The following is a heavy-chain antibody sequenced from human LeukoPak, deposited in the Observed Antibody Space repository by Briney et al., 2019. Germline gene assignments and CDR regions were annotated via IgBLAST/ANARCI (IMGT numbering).Heavy chain of an antibody. D-gene: IGHD3-22*01. CDR3: TRNYYDRTGSLFY. J-gene: IGHJ4*02. CDR2: IKSKADGGTA. Sequence: GGSLRLSCVASGFTFSSAWMTWVRQAPGKGLEWVGRIKSKADGGTADHAAPVKGRFNISRDDSKNTLYLQMNSLKTEGTAVYFCTRNYYDRTGSLFYWGQGTLATVSS. V-gene: IGHV3-15*01. CDR1: GFTFSSAW.